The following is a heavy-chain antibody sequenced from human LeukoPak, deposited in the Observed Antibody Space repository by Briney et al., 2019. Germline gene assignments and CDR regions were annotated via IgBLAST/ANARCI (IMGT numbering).Heavy chain of an antibody. D-gene: IGHD1-26*01. V-gene: IGHV1-69*04. J-gene: IGHJ4*02. CDR2: IIPILGIA. CDR3: ARDRVVGGPDY. Sequence: ASVKVSCKASGCTFSSYTISWVRQAPGQGLEWMGRIIPILGIANYAQKFQGRVTITADKSTSTAYMELSSLRSEDTAVYYCARDRVVGGPDYWGQGTLVTVSS. CDR1: GCTFSSYT.